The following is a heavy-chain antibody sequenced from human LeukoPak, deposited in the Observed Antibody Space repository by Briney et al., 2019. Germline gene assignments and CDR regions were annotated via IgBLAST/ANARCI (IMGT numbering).Heavy chain of an antibody. Sequence: PGGSLRLSCAASGFSFSGHWMNWVRQPPGKGLEWVANIKEDGSKKYYVDSVKGRFTISRDDAKRTVDLQMDNLRAEDTAIYYCAYRNNFEYWGQGARVTVSS. D-gene: IGHD1-26*01. CDR1: GFSFSGHW. CDR3: AYRNNFEY. V-gene: IGHV3-7*05. CDR2: IKEDGSKK. J-gene: IGHJ4*02.